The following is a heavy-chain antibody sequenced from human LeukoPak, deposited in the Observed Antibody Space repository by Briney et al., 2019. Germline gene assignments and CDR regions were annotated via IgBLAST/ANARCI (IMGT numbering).Heavy chain of an antibody. D-gene: IGHD5-18*01. CDR1: GGTFSSYA. V-gene: IGHV1-69*01. J-gene: IGHJ4*02. Sequence: ASVKVSCKASGGTFSSYAISWVRQAPGQGLEWMGGIIPIFGTANYAQKFQGRVTITADESTSTAYMELSSLRSEDTAVYYCARGFMHPRGIQPYLPYWGQGTLVTVSS. CDR3: ARGFMHPRGIQPYLPY. CDR2: IIPIFGTA.